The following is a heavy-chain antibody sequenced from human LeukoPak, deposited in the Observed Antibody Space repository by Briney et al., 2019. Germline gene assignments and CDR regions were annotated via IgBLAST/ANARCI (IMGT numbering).Heavy chain of an antibody. Sequence: SETLSLTCTVSGGSVSSGSYYWSWIRQPPGKGLEWIGYIYYSGSTNYNPSLKSRVTISVDTSKNQFSLKLSSVTAADTAVYYGAGSSARPLDYWGREPWSPSPQ. CDR2: IYYSGST. D-gene: IGHD6-19*01. CDR1: GGSVSSGSYY. CDR3: AGSSARPLDY. J-gene: IGHJ4*02. V-gene: IGHV4-61*01.